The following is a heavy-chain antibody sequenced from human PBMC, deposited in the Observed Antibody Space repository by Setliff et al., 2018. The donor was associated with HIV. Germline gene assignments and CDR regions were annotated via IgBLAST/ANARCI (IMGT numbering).Heavy chain of an antibody. CDR2: IYTSGNT. D-gene: IGHD4-17*01. Sequence: NPSETLSLTCTVSGGSISSGSYYWSWIRQPAGKGLEWIGQIYTSGNTNYNPSLKSRVTISVDTSKNQLSLKLSSVTAADTAVYYCAREIYGGNSRPFDYWGQGTLVTVSS. CDR1: GGSISSGSYY. J-gene: IGHJ4*02. CDR3: AREIYGGNSRPFDY. V-gene: IGHV4-61*09.